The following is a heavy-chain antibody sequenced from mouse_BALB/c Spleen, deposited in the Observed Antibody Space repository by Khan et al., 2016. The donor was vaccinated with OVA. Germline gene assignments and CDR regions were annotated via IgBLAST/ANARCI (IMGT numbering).Heavy chain of an antibody. CDR3: ARHQVPLSMDS. CDR2: IWSDGRT. Sequence: VQLLESGPDLVAPSQSLSITCTVSGFSLPSYAIHWVRQPPGKGLEWLVVIWSDGRTTYNSALKSRLSISKDNSKSQVFLKINSLQTDDTAMYYCARHQVPLSMDSWGQGTSVTVSS. J-gene: IGHJ4*01. CDR1: GFSLPSYA. V-gene: IGHV2-6-2*01.